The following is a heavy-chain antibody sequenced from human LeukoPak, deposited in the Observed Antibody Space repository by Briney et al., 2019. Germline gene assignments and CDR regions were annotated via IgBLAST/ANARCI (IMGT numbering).Heavy chain of an antibody. CDR2: IIPIFGTA. J-gene: IGHJ6*02. V-gene: IGHV1-69*13. CDR3: ARDPGGIVVVPAATYYYYYGMDV. Sequence: SVKVSCKASGGTFSSYAISWVRQAPGQGLEWMGGIIPIFGTANYAQKFQGRVTIAADESTSTAYMELSSLGSEDTAVYYCARDPGGIVVVPAATYYYYYGMDVWGQGTTVTVSS. D-gene: IGHD2-2*01. CDR1: GGTFSSYA.